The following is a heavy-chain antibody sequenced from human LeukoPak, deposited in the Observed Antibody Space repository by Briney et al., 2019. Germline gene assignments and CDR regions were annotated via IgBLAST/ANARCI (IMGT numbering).Heavy chain of an antibody. CDR1: GGSISSGGYY. CDR3: ARDAAGDRGYFDY. Sequence: SETLSLTCTVSGGSISSGGYYWSWIRQPPGKGLEWIGYIYHSGSTYYSPSLKSRVTISVDRTKNQFSLKLSSVTAADTAVYYCARDAAGDRGYFDYWGPGTLVTAS. CDR2: IYHSGST. J-gene: IGHJ4*02. D-gene: IGHD7-27*01. V-gene: IGHV4-30-2*01.